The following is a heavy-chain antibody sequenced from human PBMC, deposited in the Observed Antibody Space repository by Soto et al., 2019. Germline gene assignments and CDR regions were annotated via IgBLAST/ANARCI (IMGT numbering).Heavy chain of an antibody. CDR2: IYWDDDK. CDR1: GFSLRTSGVG. CDR3: AHRRGPRHDILTGYYNY. D-gene: IGHD3-9*01. J-gene: IGHJ4*02. V-gene: IGHV2-5*02. Sequence: RPTLGNHTQTLTQNCTSPGFSLRTSGVGVGWIRQPPGKALEWLALIYWDDDKRYSPSLKSRLTITKDTSKNQVVLTMTNMDPVDTATYYCAHRRGPRHDILTGYYNYWGQGTLVTVSS.